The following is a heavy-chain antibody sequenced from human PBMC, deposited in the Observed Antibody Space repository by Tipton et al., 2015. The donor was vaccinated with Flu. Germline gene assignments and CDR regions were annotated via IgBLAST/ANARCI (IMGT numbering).Heavy chain of an antibody. CDR1: GDSIGSDYF. J-gene: IGHJ4*01. CDR3: ARDPSLGMPDYFDY. Sequence: LRLSCSVSGDSIGSDYFWGWIRQPPGKGLEWIGNIHRSGNTYHNPSLKSRVTISVDSSKNQFSLRLSSVTAADTAVYYCARDPSLGMPDYFDYWGQGTLVTASS. V-gene: IGHV4-38-2*02. D-gene: IGHD2-2*01. CDR2: IHRSGNT.